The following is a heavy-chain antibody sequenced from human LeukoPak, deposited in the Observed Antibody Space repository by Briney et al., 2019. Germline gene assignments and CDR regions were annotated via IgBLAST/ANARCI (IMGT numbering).Heavy chain of an antibody. V-gene: IGHV3-11*04. Sequence: VGSLRLSCAASGFTFSDYYMSWIRQAPGKGLEWVSYISSSGSTIYYADSVKGRFTISRDNAKNSLYLQMNSLRAEDTAVYYCARVGVSTYYDFWSGYYNYWGQGTLVTVSS. J-gene: IGHJ4*02. D-gene: IGHD3-3*01. CDR3: ARVGVSTYYDFWSGYYNY. CDR1: GFTFSDYY. CDR2: ISSSGSTI.